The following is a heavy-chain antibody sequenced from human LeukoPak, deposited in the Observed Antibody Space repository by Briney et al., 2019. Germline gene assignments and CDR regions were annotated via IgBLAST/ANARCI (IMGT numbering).Heavy chain of an antibody. V-gene: IGHV1-69*04. CDR2: IIPILGIA. CDR1: GGTFSSYA. D-gene: IGHD4-17*01. J-gene: IGHJ5*02. CDR3: ARGYGDYSWFDP. Sequence: WASVKVSCKASGGTFSSYAISWVRQAPGQGLEWMGRIIPILGIANYAQKFQGRVTITADKSTSTAYMELSSLRSEDTAVYYCARGYGDYSWFDPWGQGTLVTVSS.